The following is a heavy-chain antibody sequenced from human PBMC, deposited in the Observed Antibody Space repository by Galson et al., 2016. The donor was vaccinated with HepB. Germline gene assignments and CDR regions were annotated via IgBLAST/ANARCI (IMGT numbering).Heavy chain of an antibody. D-gene: IGHD1-26*01. V-gene: IGHV5-10-1*01. CDR2: IDPSDSYT. J-gene: IGHJ4*02. CDR3: ARAPWQLPLYYFDY. Sequence: QSGAEVKKPGESLRISCTGSGYSFTTYWISCVRQIPGKGLAWMGGIDPSDSYTNYSPSFHGHVTISADKSISTSYLQMNSLRVEDTAVYSCARAPWQLPLYYFDYWGQGTLVAVSS. CDR1: GYSFTTYW.